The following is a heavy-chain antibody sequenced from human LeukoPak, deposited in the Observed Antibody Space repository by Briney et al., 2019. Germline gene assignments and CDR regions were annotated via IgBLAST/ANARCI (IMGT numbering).Heavy chain of an antibody. V-gene: IGHV3-9*01. J-gene: IGHJ4*02. CDR1: GFTFNNYA. D-gene: IGHD3-16*01. CDR2: ILSNSAAI. CDR3: IADTAGDLAF. Sequence: GGSLRLSCATSGFTFNNYALHWVRQAPGKGLEWVSGILSNSAAIGYGDSVKGRFTISRDAATNSLYLQMNSLKIEDTDLYYCIADTAGDLAFWGQGTLVIVSS.